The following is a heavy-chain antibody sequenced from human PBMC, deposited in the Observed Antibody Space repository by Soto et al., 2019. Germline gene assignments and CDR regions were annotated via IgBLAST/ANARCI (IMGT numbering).Heavy chain of an antibody. CDR1: GYTFTHYN. J-gene: IGHJ4*02. CDR3: ARDWALQVGSTRWVQDY. V-gene: IGHV1-46*04. Sequence: QVQMVQSGAEVKKPGASVRLSCKASGYTFTHYNVFWVRQAPGQGLEWMGIINPSGGQTKYAKKLQGRVTMTSDTSTNSVYMELTSLTSEDTAMYYCARDWALQVGSTRWVQDYWGQGTLVTVSS. CDR2: INPSGGQT. D-gene: IGHD1-26*01.